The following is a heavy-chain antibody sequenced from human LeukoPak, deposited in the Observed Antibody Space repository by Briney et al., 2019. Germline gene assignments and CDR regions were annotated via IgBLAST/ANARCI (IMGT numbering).Heavy chain of an antibody. CDR2: INHSGST. Sequence: SETLSLTCAVYGGSFSGCYWSWIRQPPGKGLEWIGEINHSGSTNYNPSLKSRVTISVDTSKNQFSLKLSSVTAADTAVYYCARARYSSSWYNIYFDYWGQGTLVTVSS. D-gene: IGHD6-13*01. J-gene: IGHJ4*02. CDR1: GGSFSGCY. CDR3: ARARYSSSWYNIYFDY. V-gene: IGHV4-34*01.